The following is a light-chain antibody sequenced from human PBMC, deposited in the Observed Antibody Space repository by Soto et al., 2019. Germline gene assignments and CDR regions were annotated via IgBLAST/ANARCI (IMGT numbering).Light chain of an antibody. V-gene: IGLV1-40*01. J-gene: IGLJ3*02. CDR2: GNS. CDR1: SSNIRAGYD. Sequence: QPVLTQPPSVSGAPGQRVTISCTGSSSNIRAGYDVHWYQQLPGTAPKLLIYGNSNRPSGVPDRFSGSKSGTSASLAITGLQAEDEADYYCQSHDSSLSGSRVFGGGTKLTVL. CDR3: QSHDSSLSGSRV.